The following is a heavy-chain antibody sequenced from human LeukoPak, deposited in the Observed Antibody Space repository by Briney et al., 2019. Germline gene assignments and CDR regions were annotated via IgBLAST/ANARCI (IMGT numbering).Heavy chain of an antibody. CDR3: LHGGNSGDWVF. D-gene: IGHD4-23*01. CDR1: GGSFSSGNW. V-gene: IGHV4-4*02. J-gene: IGHJ4*02. Sequence: PSETLSLTCAVSGGSFSSGNWWSWVRQSPGKGLEWIGQIYPSGSTNYNPSLESRVTMSADKSKNQFSLNLSSVTAADTAVYYCLHGGNSGDWVFWGQGTLVTVSS. CDR2: IYPSGST.